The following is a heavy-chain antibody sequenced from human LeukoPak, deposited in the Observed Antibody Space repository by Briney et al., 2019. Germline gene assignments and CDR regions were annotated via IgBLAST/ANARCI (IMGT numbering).Heavy chain of an antibody. CDR1: GGSISSYY. J-gene: IGHJ4*02. Sequence: SETLSLTCTVSGGSISSYYWSWIRQPAGKGLEWIGRIYTSGSTNYNPSLKSRVTISVDTSKNQFSLKLSSVTAADTAVYYCARVSEGRGIAAAFDYWGQGTLVTVSS. D-gene: IGHD6-13*01. V-gene: IGHV4-4*07. CDR2: IYTSGST. CDR3: ARVSEGRGIAAAFDY.